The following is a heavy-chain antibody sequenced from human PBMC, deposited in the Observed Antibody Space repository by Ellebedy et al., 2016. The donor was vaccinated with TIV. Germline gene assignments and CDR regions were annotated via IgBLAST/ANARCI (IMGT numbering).Heavy chain of an antibody. CDR2: INTDGRTI. J-gene: IGHJ4*02. CDR3: AKGRGGGSDSSAPRYYFDY. V-gene: IGHV3-74*01. CDR1: GFTFSSYW. D-gene: IGHD3-22*01. Sequence: LSLTCAASGFTFSSYWMHWVRQAPGKGLVWVSRINTDGRTIDYADSVEGRFIISRDNSKKTLYLQMNSLRAEDTAVYYCAKGRGGGSDSSAPRYYFDYWGLGTLVTVSS.